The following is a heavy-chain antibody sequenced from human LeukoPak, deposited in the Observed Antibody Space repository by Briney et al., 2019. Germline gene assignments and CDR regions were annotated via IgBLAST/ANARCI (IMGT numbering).Heavy chain of an antibody. D-gene: IGHD5-24*01. V-gene: IGHV4-59*01. CDR3: ARSIVDGLVTDGFNWGVFDY. CDR1: GGSISSYY. Sequence: SETLSLTCTVSGGSISSYYWSWIRQPPGKGLEWIGYIYYSGSTNYNPSLKSRVTISVDTSKNQFSLKLSSVNAADTAVYYCARSIVDGLVTDGFNWGVFDYWGQGILVTVSS. J-gene: IGHJ4*02. CDR2: IYYSGST.